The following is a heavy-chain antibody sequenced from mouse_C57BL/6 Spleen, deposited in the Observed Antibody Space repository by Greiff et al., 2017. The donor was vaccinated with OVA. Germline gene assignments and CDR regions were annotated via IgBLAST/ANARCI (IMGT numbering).Heavy chain of an antibody. Sequence: QVQLQQSGPGLVQPSQSLSIICTVSGFSLTSHGVHRVRQSPGKGLEWLGVIWSGGSTDYNAAFISRLSISKDDSKSQVFFKMNSLQADGTVIYYCARLGYGSSYGAMDYWGQGTSVTVSS. CDR1: GFSLTSHG. V-gene: IGHV2-2*01. CDR3: ARLGYGSSYGAMDY. CDR2: IWSGGST. J-gene: IGHJ4*01. D-gene: IGHD1-1*01.